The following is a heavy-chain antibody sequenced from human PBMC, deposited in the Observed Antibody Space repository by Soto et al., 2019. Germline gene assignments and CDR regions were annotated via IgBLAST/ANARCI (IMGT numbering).Heavy chain of an antibody. CDR2: ISYSGTP. CDR3: ARDKDGSGSYFDF. V-gene: IGHV4-31*03. Sequence: QVQLQESGPGLVKPSQTLSLICTVSGGSIGSSAYYWTWIRQLPGKGLEWIGTISYSGTPFYNSSLKSRITISVDTGRNQFSLKLNSATAADTAVYYCARDKDGSGSYFDFWGQGTLVTVSP. D-gene: IGHD1-26*01. J-gene: IGHJ4*02. CDR1: GGSIGSSAYY.